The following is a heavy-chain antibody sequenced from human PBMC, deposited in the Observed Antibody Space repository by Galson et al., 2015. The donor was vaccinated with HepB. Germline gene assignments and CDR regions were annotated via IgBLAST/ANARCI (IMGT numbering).Heavy chain of an antibody. Sequence: SVKVSCKASGYTFTSYAMHWVRQAPGQRLEWMGWINAGNGNTKYSQKFQGRVTITRDTSASTAYMELSSLRSEDTAVYYCARVRLVPRGGPIFDYWGQGTLVTVSS. CDR1: GYTFTSYA. J-gene: IGHJ4*02. D-gene: IGHD3-10*01. CDR3: ARVRLVPRGGPIFDY. V-gene: IGHV1-3*01. CDR2: INAGNGNT.